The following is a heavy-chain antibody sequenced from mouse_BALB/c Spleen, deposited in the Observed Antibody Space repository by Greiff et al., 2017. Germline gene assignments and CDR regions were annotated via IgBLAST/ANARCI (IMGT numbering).Heavy chain of an antibody. CDR2: ISYDGSN. CDR1: GYSITSGYS. CDR3: ARDRGYGSSYGYFDV. J-gene: IGHJ1*01. V-gene: IGHV3-6*02. Sequence: EVQVVESGPGLVKPSQSLSLTCSVTGYSITSGYSWNWIRQFPGNKLEWMGYISYDGSNNYNPSLKNRISITRDTSKNQFFLKLNSVTTEDTATYYCARDRGYGSSYGYFDVWGAGTTVTVSS. D-gene: IGHD1-1*01.